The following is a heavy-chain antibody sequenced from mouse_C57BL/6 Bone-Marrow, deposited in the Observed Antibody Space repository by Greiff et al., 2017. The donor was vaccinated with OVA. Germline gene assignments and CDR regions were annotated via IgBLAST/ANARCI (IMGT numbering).Heavy chain of an antibody. D-gene: IGHD1-1*01. V-gene: IGHV1-64*01. CDR1: GYTFTSYW. CDR3: ARRDGRAWFAY. Sequence: VQLQQPGAELVKPGASVKLSCKASGYTFTSYWMHWVKQRPGQGLEWIGMIHPNSGSTNYNEKFKSKATLTVDKSSSTAYMQRSSLTSEDAAVYYCARRDGRAWFAYWGQGTLVTVSA. CDR2: IHPNSGST. J-gene: IGHJ3*01.